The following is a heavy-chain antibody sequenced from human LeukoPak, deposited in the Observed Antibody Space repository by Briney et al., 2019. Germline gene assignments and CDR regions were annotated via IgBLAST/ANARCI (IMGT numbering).Heavy chain of an antibody. Sequence: SQTLSLTCTVSGGSISSGGYYWSWIRQHPGKGLEWVGYIYYGGSTYYNPSLKSRVTISVDTSKNQFSLKLSSVTAADTAVYYCARWQVAGTGVGAFDIWGQGTMVTVSS. CDR3: ARWQVAGTGVGAFDI. CDR1: GGSISSGGYY. V-gene: IGHV4-31*03. J-gene: IGHJ3*02. CDR2: IYYGGST. D-gene: IGHD6-19*01.